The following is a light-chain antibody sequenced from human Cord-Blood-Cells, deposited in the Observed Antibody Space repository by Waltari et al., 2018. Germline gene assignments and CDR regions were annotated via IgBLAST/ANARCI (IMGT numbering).Light chain of an antibody. J-gene: IGLJ2*01. CDR1: KMGVKD. Sequence: SYELTQPPSVSVSPGQTASITCSGGKMGVKDACWYQQKPGQSPVLVIYQDSKRPSGSPERFSGSNSGNTATLTISGTQAMDEADYYCQAWDSSTASVVFGGGTKLTVI. CDR3: QAWDSSTASVV. CDR2: QDS. V-gene: IGLV3-1*01.